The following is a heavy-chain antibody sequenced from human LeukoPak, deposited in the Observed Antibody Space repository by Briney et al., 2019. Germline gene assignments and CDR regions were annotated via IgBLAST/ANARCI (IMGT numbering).Heavy chain of an antibody. D-gene: IGHD3-10*01. CDR2: INHSGST. V-gene: IGHV4-34*01. Sequence: SETLSLTCAVYGGSFSGYYWSWIRQPPGKGLEWIGEINHSGSTNYNPSLKSRVTISVDTSKNQFSLKLSSVTAADTAVYYCARTGRINYYGSGSYFPVWYCWGQGTLVTVSS. CDR3: ARTGRINYYGSGSYFPVWYC. CDR1: GGSFSGYY. J-gene: IGHJ4*02.